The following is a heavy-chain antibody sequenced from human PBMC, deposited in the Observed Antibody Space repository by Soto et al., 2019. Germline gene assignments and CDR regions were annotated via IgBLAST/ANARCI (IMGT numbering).Heavy chain of an antibody. J-gene: IGHJ4*02. V-gene: IGHV1-3*01. Sequence: DSLKVSCKASGYTFTSYAMHWVRQAPGQRLEWMGWINAGNGNTKYSQKFQGRVTITRDTSASTAYMELSSLRSEDTAVYYCARHGYNWNDVNPALFDYWGQGTLVTVSS. CDR2: INAGNGNT. CDR1: GYTFTSYA. D-gene: IGHD1-1*01. CDR3: ARHGYNWNDVNPALFDY.